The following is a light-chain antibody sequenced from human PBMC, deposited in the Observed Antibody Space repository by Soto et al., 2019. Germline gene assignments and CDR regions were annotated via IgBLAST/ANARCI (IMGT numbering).Light chain of an antibody. CDR3: SSYTSSNTYG. CDR2: DVS. V-gene: IGLV2-18*02. Sequence: QSAPTQPPSVSGSPGHSVAISCTGTSSDVGSYNRVSWYQQPPGSAPKLMIYDVSNRPSGVPDCFSGSKSGNAASLTISGLQADDEADYYCSSYTSSNTYGFGTGTKVTVL. CDR1: SSDVGSYNR. J-gene: IGLJ1*01.